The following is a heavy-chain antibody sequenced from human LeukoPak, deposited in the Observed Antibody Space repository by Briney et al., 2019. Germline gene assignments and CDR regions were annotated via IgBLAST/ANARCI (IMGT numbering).Heavy chain of an antibody. CDR1: GGSISSYY. Sequence: KASETLSLTCTVSGGSISSYYWSWIRQPAGKGLEWIGRIYTSGSTNYNPSLKSPVTMSVDTSKNQFSLKLSSVTAADTAVYYCARHYYYDSSGSYYFDYWGQGTLVTVSS. CDR2: IYTSGST. D-gene: IGHD3-22*01. J-gene: IGHJ4*02. CDR3: ARHYYYDSSGSYYFDY. V-gene: IGHV4-4*07.